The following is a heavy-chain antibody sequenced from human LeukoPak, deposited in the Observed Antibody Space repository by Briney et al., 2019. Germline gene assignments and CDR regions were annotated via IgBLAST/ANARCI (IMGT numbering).Heavy chain of an antibody. CDR2: ISWNSGSI. CDR3: AKGEKTRPFGGVIDY. Sequence: GGSLRLSCTASGFICSDYAMSWARQAPGKGLEWVAGISWNSGSIGYADSVKGRFTISRDNSKNTLYLQMNSLRAEDTAVYYCAKGEKTRPFGGVIDYWGQGTLVTVSS. V-gene: IGHV3-23*01. CDR1: GFICSDYA. J-gene: IGHJ4*02. D-gene: IGHD3-16*02.